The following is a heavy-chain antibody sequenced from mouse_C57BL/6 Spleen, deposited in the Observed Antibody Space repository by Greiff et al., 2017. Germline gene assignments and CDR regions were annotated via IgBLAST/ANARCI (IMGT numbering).Heavy chain of an antibody. V-gene: IGHV1-53*01. CDR2: INPSNGDT. J-gene: IGHJ3*01. CDR1: GYTFTSYW. CDR3: VREGVLYRPGFAY. D-gene: IGHD2-12*01. Sequence: VQLQQSGTELVKPGASVKLSCKASGYTFTSYWMHWVKQRPGQGLEWIGNINPSNGDTNYNEKFKSKATLTVDKSSSTAYMKLSSLTSEETSVYYCVREGVLYRPGFAYWGQGTLVTVSA.